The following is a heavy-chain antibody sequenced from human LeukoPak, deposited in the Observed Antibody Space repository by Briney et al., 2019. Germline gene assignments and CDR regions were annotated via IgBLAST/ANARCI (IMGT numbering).Heavy chain of an antibody. V-gene: IGHV1-8*01. D-gene: IGHD7-27*01. CDR1: GYTFTNYD. CDR3: ARGPPNWGFDY. J-gene: IGHJ4*02. Sequence: ASVKVSCKASGYTFTNYDFNWVRQATGQGLEWMGWMSPNSGNTGYAQKFQGRVTMTRDTFISTAYMELSSLRSEDTAVYYCARGPPNWGFDYWGQGTLVTVSS. CDR2: MSPNSGNT.